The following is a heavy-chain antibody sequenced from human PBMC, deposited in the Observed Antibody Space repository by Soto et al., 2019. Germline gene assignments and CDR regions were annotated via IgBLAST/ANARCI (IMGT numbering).Heavy chain of an antibody. V-gene: IGHV2-5*02. D-gene: IGHD1-1*01. CDR2: IYWDDDN. J-gene: IGHJ1*01. CDR1: GFSLTTGGVG. CDR3: VYIDNTAGQRYFQH. Sequence: QITLRESGPTLVKPTQTRTLTCTFSGFSLTTGGVGVGWIRQPPGKALEWLALIYWDDDNRYRPSLESRLTITMDTSKNQVVLIMTNTDPVDTATYYCVYIDNTAGQRYFQHWGQGTPVTVSS.